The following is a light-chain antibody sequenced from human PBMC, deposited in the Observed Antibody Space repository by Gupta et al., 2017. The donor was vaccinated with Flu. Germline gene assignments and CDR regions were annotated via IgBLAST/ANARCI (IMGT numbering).Light chain of an antibody. CDR1: QSLLHSNGYNY. V-gene: IGKV2-28*01. CDR2: LGS. Sequence: TPGEPASISCRSSQSLLHSNGYNYLDWYLQKPGQSPQLLIYLGSNRASGVPDRFSGSGSGTDFTLKISRGEAEDVGVYYCMQDLQTPYTFGQGTKMDIK. J-gene: IGKJ2*01. CDR3: MQDLQTPYT.